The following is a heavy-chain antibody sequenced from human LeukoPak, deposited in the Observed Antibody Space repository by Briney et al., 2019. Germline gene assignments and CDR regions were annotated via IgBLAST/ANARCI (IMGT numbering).Heavy chain of an antibody. CDR2: IDPSDSYT. J-gene: IGHJ4*02. CDR3: ARHLLQSGSGSYSPFDY. Sequence: PGESLKISCKGSGYSFTSYWISWVRQMSGKGLEWMGRIDPSDSYTNYSPSFQGHVTISADKSISTAYLQWSSLKASDTAMYYCARHLLQSGSGSYSPFDYWGQGTLVTVSS. D-gene: IGHD3-10*01. V-gene: IGHV5-10-1*01. CDR1: GYSFTSYW.